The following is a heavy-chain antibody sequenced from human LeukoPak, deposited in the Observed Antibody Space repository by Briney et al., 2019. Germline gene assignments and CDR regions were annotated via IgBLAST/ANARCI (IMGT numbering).Heavy chain of an antibody. J-gene: IGHJ4*02. V-gene: IGHV3-23*01. CDR2: IIGGAGST. D-gene: IGHD2-2*01. CDR3: AHGAMYQLDY. Sequence: GGSLRLSCAASGFPFSSHGMSWVRQAPGKGLEWVSGIIGGAGSTYYADSVKGRFTISGDNSKNTLFLQMNSLRAEDTAVYYCAHGAMYQLDYWGRGTLVTVSS. CDR1: GFPFSSHG.